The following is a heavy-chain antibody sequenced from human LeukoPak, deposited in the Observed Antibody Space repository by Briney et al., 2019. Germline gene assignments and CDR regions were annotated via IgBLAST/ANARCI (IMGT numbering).Heavy chain of an antibody. CDR3: ARGGTTMVRGVLSYYYYMDV. CDR1: GGSISSSSYY. J-gene: IGHJ6*03. V-gene: IGHV4-39*07. CDR2: INHSGST. D-gene: IGHD3-10*01. Sequence: PSETLSLTCTVSGGSISSSSYYWSWIRQPPGKGLEWIGEINHSGSTNYNPSLKSRVTISVDTSKNQFSLKLSSVTAADTAVYYCARGGTTMVRGVLSYYYYMDVWGKGTTVTVSS.